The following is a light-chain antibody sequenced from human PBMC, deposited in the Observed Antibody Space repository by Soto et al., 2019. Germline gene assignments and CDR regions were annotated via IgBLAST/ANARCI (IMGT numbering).Light chain of an antibody. CDR1: QSISSY. CDR2: AAS. J-gene: IGKJ1*01. Sequence: DIQMTQSPSSLSASVGDRVTITCRASQSISSYLNWYQQKPGKAPNLLIYAASSLQSGVPSRFSGSGSGTDFTLTISSLQPEDFAPYYCQQTYSSLWTFGQGTKVEIK. CDR3: QQTYSSLWT. V-gene: IGKV1-39*01.